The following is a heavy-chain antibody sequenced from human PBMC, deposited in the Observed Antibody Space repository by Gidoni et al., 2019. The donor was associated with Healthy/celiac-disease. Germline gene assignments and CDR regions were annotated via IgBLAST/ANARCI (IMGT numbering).Heavy chain of an antibody. J-gene: IGHJ3*02. V-gene: IGHV4-30-2*01. CDR1: GGSISSGGYS. CDR2: IYHSGST. Sequence: QLQLQESGSGLVKPSQTLSLTCAVSGGSISSGGYSWSWIRQPPGKGLEWIGYIYHSGSTYYNPSLKSRVTISVDRSKNQFSLKLSSVTAADTAVYYCARGYYYDSSGSDTDAFDIWGQGTMVTVSS. D-gene: IGHD3-22*01. CDR3: ARGYYYDSSGSDTDAFDI.